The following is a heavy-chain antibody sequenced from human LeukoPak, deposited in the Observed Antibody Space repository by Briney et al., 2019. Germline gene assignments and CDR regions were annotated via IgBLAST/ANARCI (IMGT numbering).Heavy chain of an antibody. CDR3: ATGACTNGVCFYYFDY. CDR2: IIPIFGTA. J-gene: IGHJ4*02. V-gene: IGHV1-69*13. D-gene: IGHD2-8*01. CDR1: GGTLSSYA. Sequence: ASVKDSCKASGGTLSSYAISWVRQAPGQGLEWMGGIIPIFGTANYAQKFQGRVTITADESTSTAYMELSSLRSEDTAVYYCATGACTNGVCFYYFDYWGQGTLVTVSS.